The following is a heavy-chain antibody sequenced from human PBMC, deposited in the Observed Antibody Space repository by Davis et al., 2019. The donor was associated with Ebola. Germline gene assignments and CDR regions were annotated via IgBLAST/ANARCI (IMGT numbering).Heavy chain of an antibody. CDR3: TTSDYIWGSLIDY. Sequence: PGGSLRLSCAASGFTFSGSAMHWVRQASGKGLEWVGRIRSKANSYATAYAASLKGRFTISRDDSKNTAYLQMNSLKTEDTAVYYCTTSDYIWGSLIDYWGQGTLVTVSS. V-gene: IGHV3-73*01. J-gene: IGHJ4*02. CDR2: IRSKANSYAT. D-gene: IGHD3-16*01. CDR1: GFTFSGSA.